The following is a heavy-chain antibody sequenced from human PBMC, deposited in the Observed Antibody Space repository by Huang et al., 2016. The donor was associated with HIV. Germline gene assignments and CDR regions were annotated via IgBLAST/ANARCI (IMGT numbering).Heavy chain of an antibody. CDR2: ISYDGRSD. CDR3: AKESRWFSDFDQ. D-gene: IGHD2-15*01. V-gene: IGHV3-30*18. CDR1: GFIFGNFG. Sequence: QVQLVESGGGVVQPGTSLRLSCAACGFIFGNFGMHWVRQAPGKGVEWVAVISYDGRSDRYSDSVKGRFTISRDNDKNTLSLEMNRLRHDDTAVYYCAKESRWFSDFDQWGQGTLVTVSS. J-gene: IGHJ5*02.